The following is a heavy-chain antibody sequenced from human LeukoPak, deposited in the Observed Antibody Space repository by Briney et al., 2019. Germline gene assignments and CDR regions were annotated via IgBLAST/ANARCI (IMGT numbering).Heavy chain of an antibody. V-gene: IGHV3-30-3*01. CDR1: GFTFSSYA. Sequence: PGGSLRLSCAASGFTFSSYAMHWVRQAPGKGLEWVAVISYDGSNKYYADSVKGRLTISRDNSKNTLYLQMNSLRAEDTAVYYCARVSSGRAVAGHYFDYWGQGTLVTVSS. J-gene: IGHJ4*02. D-gene: IGHD6-19*01. CDR2: ISYDGSNK. CDR3: ARVSSGRAVAGHYFDY.